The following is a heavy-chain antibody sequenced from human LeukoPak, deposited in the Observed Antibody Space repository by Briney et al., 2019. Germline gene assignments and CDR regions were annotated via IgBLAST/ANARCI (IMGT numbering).Heavy chain of an antibody. CDR1: GYTFTGYY. V-gene: IGHV1-2*02. D-gene: IGHD6-6*01. CDR3: ASSEYSAYNWFDP. CDR2: INPNSGGT. Sequence: ASVKVSCKASGYTFTGYYMHWVRQAPGQGLEWMGWINPNSGGTNYAQKFQGRVTMTRDTSISTAYMELSRLRSDDTAVYYCASSEYSAYNWFDPRGQGTLVTVSS. J-gene: IGHJ5*02.